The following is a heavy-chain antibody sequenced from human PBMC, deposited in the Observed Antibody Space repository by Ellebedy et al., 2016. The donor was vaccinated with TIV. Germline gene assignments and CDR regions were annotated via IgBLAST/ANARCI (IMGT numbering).Heavy chain of an antibody. CDR2: IYYSGNT. D-gene: IGHD3-10*01. CDR3: ASGAERPYNY. CDR1: GGSISSYY. J-gene: IGHJ4*02. V-gene: IGHV4-59*12. Sequence: SETLSLXXTVSGGSISSYYWSWIRQPPGKALEWIGYIYYSGNTNYNPSLKSRVTISVDTSKNQFSLKLSSVTAADTAVYYCASGAERPYNYWGQGALVTVSS.